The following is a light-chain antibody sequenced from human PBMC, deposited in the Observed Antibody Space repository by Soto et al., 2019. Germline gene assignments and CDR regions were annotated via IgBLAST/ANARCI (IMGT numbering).Light chain of an antibody. CDR3: QQGYSTPRT. CDR1: QRIDTY. V-gene: IGKV1-39*01. CDR2: AAS. Sequence: DIQLTQSPSSLSASAGDRVTITCRASQRIDTYLNWYQQKPGQAPSLLIYAASRLQSGVPSRFRGSGSETHYTLTSSGLQPEDFATYYCQQGYSTPRTFGQGTKLEIK. J-gene: IGKJ2*01.